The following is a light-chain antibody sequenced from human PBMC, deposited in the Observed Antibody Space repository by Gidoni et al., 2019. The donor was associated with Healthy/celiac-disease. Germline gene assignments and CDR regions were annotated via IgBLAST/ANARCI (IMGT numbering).Light chain of an antibody. CDR1: QDISNY. Sequence: DIQMTQSPSSLSASVGDRVTITCQASQDISNYLNWYQQKPGKAPKLLIYDASNLETGVPSRFSGSGSGTDFTFTISSLQPVDIATYYCQQYDNFFTFGPGTKVDIK. V-gene: IGKV1-33*01. CDR3: QQYDNFFT. CDR2: DAS. J-gene: IGKJ3*01.